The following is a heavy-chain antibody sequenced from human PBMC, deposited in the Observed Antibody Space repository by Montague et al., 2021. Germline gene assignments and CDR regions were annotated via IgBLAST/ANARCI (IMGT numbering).Heavy chain of an antibody. V-gene: IGHV4-39*01. CDR2: ITYTGNT. J-gene: IGHJ4*02. D-gene: IGHD2-8*01. CDR1: GGSISSSNYH. Sequence: SETLSLTCIVSGGSISSSNYHWGWIRQPPGKGLEWIGSITYTGNTCCNPSLKSRVAMSVDTSRNQFSLKLTSVTAADTAVYYCARLDIVLIYWGFDYWGQGTLVTVSS. CDR3: ARLDIVLIYWGFDY.